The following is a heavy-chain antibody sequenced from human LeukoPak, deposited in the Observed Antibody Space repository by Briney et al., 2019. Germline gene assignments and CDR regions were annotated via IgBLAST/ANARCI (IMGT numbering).Heavy chain of an antibody. CDR2: IGEDGSEK. CDR3: ARDSRTGRTVYNWFDP. J-gene: IGHJ5*02. V-gene: IGHV3-7*01. Sequence: PGGSLRLSCAASGFTFSNFWMSWVRQAPGKGLEWVANIGEDGSEKYYVDSVKGRFTISRDNAKNSLYLQMNSLRAEDTAMYYCARDSRTGRTVYNWFDPWGQGTLVTVSS. D-gene: IGHD1/OR15-1a*01. CDR1: GFTFSNFW.